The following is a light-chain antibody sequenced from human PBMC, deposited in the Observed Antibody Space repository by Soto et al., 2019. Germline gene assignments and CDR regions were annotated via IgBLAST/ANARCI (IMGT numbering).Light chain of an antibody. CDR2: KTS. Sequence: DIHMTQSPSTLSASVGDRVTITCRASQSISIWLAWYQQKPGKAPNLLIYKTSSLETGVPSRFSGSGSGTEFTLTISSLQPDDFANNYCQHWHDYSWTFGQGTKVEVK. CDR3: QHWHDYSWT. J-gene: IGKJ1*01. CDR1: QSISIW. V-gene: IGKV1-5*03.